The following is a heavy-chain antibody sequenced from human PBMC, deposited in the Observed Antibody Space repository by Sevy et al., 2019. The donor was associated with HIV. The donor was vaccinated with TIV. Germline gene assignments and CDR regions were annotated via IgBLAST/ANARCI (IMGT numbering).Heavy chain of an antibody. CDR2: ISHDGRNHK. J-gene: IGHJ4*02. CDR3: ARDRGEILRSAFKS. Sequence: GGSLRLSCAASGFTFGEYGMHWVRQAPGKGLEWVAVISHDGRNHKYNADFVKGRFTISRDNSKNMVYLQMNNLRVEDTAIYYCARDRGEILRSAFKSWGQGTLVTVSS. D-gene: IGHD3-10*01. CDR1: GFTFGEYG. V-gene: IGHV3-30*03.